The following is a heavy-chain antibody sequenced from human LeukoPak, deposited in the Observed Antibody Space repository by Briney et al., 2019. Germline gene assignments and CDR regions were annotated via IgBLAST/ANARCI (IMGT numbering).Heavy chain of an antibody. Sequence: ASVTVSCKVSGYTLTELSMHWVRQAPRKGLEWMGGFDPEDGETIYAQKFQGRVTMTEDTSTDTAYMELSSLRSEDTAVYYCARDNPPRGWYGGGYYFDYWGQGTLVTVSS. J-gene: IGHJ4*02. D-gene: IGHD6-19*01. CDR3: ARDNPPRGWYGGGYYFDY. CDR1: GYTLTELS. V-gene: IGHV1-24*01. CDR2: FDPEDGET.